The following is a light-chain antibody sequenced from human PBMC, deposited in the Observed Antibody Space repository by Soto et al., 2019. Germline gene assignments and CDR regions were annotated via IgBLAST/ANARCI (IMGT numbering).Light chain of an antibody. CDR3: QQYGSLSWT. J-gene: IGKJ1*01. CDR2: GAS. Sequence: EMVLTHYPGTLSLSPVERATLXARSSQNVDSNYLAWYQQKPGQAPRIIIFGASGRATGIPDRFSGSGSGTDFTLTISRLEPEDFAVYYCQQYGSLSWTFGQGTKVDIK. V-gene: IGKV3-20*01. CDR1: QNVDSNY.